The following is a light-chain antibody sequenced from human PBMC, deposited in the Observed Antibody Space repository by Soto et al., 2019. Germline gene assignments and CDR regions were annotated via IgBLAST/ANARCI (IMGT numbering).Light chain of an antibody. Sequence: QSALTQPASVSGSLGQSITISCTGTSSDVGGYNYVSWYQQHPGKAPKVIIYEVSNRPSGVSNRFFGSKSGNTASLTISGLQPEDEADYYCSSYTSISTDVFGTGTKVTVL. CDR1: SSDVGGYNY. CDR3: SSYTSISTDV. CDR2: EVS. V-gene: IGLV2-14*01. J-gene: IGLJ1*01.